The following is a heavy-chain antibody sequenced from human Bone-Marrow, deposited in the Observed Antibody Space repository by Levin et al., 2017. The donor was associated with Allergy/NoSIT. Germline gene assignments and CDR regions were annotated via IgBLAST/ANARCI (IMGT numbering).Heavy chain of an antibody. J-gene: IGHJ4*02. D-gene: IGHD3-22*01. CDR3: AKTVYDSSGRDF. Sequence: PGGSLRLSCTASGFTFSRYGLHWVRQAPGKGLEWLALISFDGSKRQYADSVKGRFTISRENSNNTLYLQMYNLRPADTAVYYCAKTVYDSSGRDFWGQGTLVTVSS. V-gene: IGHV3-30*18. CDR2: ISFDGSKR. CDR1: GFTFSRYG.